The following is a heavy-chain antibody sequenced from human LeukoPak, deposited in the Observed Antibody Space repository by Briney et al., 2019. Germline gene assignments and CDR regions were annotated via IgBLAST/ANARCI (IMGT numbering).Heavy chain of an antibody. CDR2: ISPYSGNT. CDR1: GCTFHNYG. D-gene: IGHD1-14*01. Sequence: ASVKVSCKASGCTFHNYGISWVRQAPGQGLEWMGWISPYSGNTDYTERLQGRVTMTTDTSTTTAFMELRSLRSDDTAVYYCAVPVDYWGQGTLVTVSS. J-gene: IGHJ4*02. CDR3: AVPVDY. V-gene: IGHV1-18*01.